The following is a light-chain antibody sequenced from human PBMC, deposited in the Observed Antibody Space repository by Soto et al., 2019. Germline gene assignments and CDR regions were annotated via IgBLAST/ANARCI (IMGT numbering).Light chain of an antibody. CDR2: LNSDGSH. J-gene: IGLJ7*01. V-gene: IGLV4-69*01. CDR3: QTWGTGIQVV. Sequence: QPVLTQSPSASASLGASVKLTCTLSSGHSSYAIAWHQQQPEKGPRYLMKLNSDGSHSKGDGIPDRFSGSSSGAERYLSISSLQSEDEADYYRQTWGTGIQVVFGGGTQLTVL. CDR1: SGHSSYA.